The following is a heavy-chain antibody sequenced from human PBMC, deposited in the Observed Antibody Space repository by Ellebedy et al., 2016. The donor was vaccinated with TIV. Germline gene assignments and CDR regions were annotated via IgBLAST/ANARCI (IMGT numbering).Heavy chain of an antibody. Sequence: GSLRLXXTVSGGSISSYYWSWIRQPPGKGLEWIGYIYYSGSTNYNPSLKSRVTISVDTSKNQFSLKLSSVTAADTAVYYCARVSGSYWGQGTLVTVSS. D-gene: IGHD1-26*01. CDR3: ARVSGSY. J-gene: IGHJ4*02. CDR1: GGSISSYY. V-gene: IGHV4-59*12. CDR2: IYYSGST.